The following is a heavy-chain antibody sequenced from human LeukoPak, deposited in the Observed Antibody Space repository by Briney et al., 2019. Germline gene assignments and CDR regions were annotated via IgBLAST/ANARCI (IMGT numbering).Heavy chain of an antibody. J-gene: IGHJ4*02. V-gene: IGHV1-2*02. Sequence: ASVKVSCKTSGYRFTGYYLHWVRQAPGQGLEWMGWMNPKSGATDYARKFQGRVTMTRDTSISTAYMELSRLRSDDTAVYYCARDYYDSSELGYWGQGTLVTVSS. CDR3: ARDYYDSSELGY. D-gene: IGHD3-22*01. CDR1: GYRFTGYY. CDR2: MNPKSGAT.